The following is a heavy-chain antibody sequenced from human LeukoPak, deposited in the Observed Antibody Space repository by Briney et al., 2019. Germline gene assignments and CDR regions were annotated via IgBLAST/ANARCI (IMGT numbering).Heavy chain of an antibody. Sequence: PGGSLRLSCAASGFTFSDYSMSWIRQAPGKGLEWVSYISSSGSTTYYADSVKGRFTISRDNAQNSLYLQMIRLRAEDTAVYYCARDDRSGWESSYYYGMDVWGQGTTVTVSS. CDR3: ARDDRSGWESSYYYGMDV. CDR2: ISSSGSTT. J-gene: IGHJ6*02. V-gene: IGHV3-11*01. D-gene: IGHD6-19*01. CDR1: GFTFSDYS.